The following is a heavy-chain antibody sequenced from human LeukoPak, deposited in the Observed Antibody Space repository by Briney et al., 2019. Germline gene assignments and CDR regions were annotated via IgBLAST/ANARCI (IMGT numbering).Heavy chain of an antibody. D-gene: IGHD2-15*01. CDR1: GYTFTSYG. V-gene: IGHV1-18*01. CDR2: ISGYNGKK. Sequence: ASVTVSCKASGYTFTSYGISWVRQAPGQGLEWMGWISGYNGKKNYAQKLQGRVSTTTDTSTSTAYMELRSLRSEDTAVYYCASMFGGSCYLWGQGTLVTVSS. J-gene: IGHJ4*02. CDR3: ASMFGGSCYL.